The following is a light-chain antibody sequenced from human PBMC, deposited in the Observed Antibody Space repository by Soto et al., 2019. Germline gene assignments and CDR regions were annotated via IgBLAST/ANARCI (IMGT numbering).Light chain of an antibody. V-gene: IGKV3-20*01. CDR1: QSVSSSY. CDR2: GAS. Sequence: EIVLTQSPGTLSLSPGERGTLSCRASQSVSSSYLAWYQQKPGQAPRLLIYGASSRAAVIPDRFSGSGSGTDFTLTISRLEPEDFAVYYCQQYGSSPPVTFGGGTKVEIK. J-gene: IGKJ4*01. CDR3: QQYGSSPPVT.